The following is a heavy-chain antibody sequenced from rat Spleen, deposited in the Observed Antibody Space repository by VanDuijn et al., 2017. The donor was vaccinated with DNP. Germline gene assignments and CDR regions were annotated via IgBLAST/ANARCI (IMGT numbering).Heavy chain of an antibody. CDR1: GFTFSNYY. Sequence: EVQLVESDGGLVQPGRSLKLSCAASGFTFSNYYIAWVRQAPTKGLEWVEYISTGGVSTYYRDSVKGRFTFSRDDAKSTLYLQMDSLRSEDTATYYCARHRTIMPYYYAMDAWGQGASVTVSS. D-gene: IGHD3-8*01. CDR2: ISTGGVST. V-gene: IGHV5-25*01. J-gene: IGHJ4*01. CDR3: ARHRTIMPYYYAMDA.